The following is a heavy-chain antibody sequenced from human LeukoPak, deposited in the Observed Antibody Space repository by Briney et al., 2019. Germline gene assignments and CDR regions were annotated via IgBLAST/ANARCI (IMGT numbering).Heavy chain of an antibody. CDR2: INSDGIRT. J-gene: IGHJ6*03. V-gene: IGHV3-74*01. Sequence: PGGSLRLSCAASGFTFNSFWMYWVRQVPGKGLLWVARINSDGIRTSHADSVQGGFTISGDNANNTIYLQMNSLRVEATAVYYCARGGSGSGYHYYYYYMDVWGKGTTVTISS. CDR3: ARGGSGSGYHYYYYYMDV. D-gene: IGHD3-22*01. CDR1: GFTFNSFW.